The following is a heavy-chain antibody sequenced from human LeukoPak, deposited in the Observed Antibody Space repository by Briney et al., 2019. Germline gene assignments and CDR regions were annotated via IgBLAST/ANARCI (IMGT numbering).Heavy chain of an antibody. CDR1: GYTFTSYD. Sequence: ASVKASCKATGYTFTSYDMNWVRQAPGQGLEWMGWISAYNGNTNYAQKLQGRVTMTTDTSTSTAYMELRSLRSDDTAVYYCARERRYCSSTSCYGFPTVDYWGQGTLVTVSS. CDR2: ISAYNGNT. CDR3: ARERRYCSSTSCYGFPTVDY. D-gene: IGHD2-2*01. J-gene: IGHJ4*02. V-gene: IGHV1-18*01.